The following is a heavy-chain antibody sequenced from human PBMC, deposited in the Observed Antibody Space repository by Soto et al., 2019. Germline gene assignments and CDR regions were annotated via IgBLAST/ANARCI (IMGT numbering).Heavy chain of an antibody. CDR1: GFTVSRNY. J-gene: IGHJ1*01. V-gene: IGHV3-53*01. CDR2: IYVDGRT. Sequence: EVQLVESGGGLIQPGGSLRLSCEVSGFTVSRNYLSWVRQAPGKGLEYVAVIYVDGRTYYGDSVKGRFTISRDNSKNILYLQMNSLRAEDTAIYYCAINAGENWAAYFQDWGQGSLVIVSS. CDR3: AINAGENWAAYFQD. D-gene: IGHD3-16*01.